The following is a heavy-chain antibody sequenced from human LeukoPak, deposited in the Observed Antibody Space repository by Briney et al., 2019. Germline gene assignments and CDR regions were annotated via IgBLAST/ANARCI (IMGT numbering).Heavy chain of an antibody. CDR1: GYTFTVYY. D-gene: IGHD1-20*01. J-gene: IGHJ6*02. CDR3: ARDAPANWNDVYYYYGMDV. V-gene: IGHV1-2*02. Sequence: ASVTVSCKASGYTFTVYYMHWVRQAPGQGLEWMGWINPNSGGTNYAQTFQGRVTMTRDTSISTAYMELSRLRSDDTAVYYCARDAPANWNDVYYYYGMDVWGQGTTVTVSS. CDR2: INPNSGGT.